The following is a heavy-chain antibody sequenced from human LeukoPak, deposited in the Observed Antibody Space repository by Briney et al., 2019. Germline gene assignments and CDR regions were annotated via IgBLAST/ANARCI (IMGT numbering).Heavy chain of an antibody. V-gene: IGHV3-23*01. CDR2: IGVRGGNT. CDR3: AKRSGGYPSDSSAYYFDC. CDR1: GFTFNSYA. J-gene: IGHJ4*02. Sequence: GGSLRLSCASSGFTFNSYAMSWVRDAPGKGLEWGSVIGVRGGNTFYADSVKGRFTISRDNSRSTLYLQMYSLRAEDTAVYYCAKRSGGYPSDSSAYYFDCWGQGTLVTVSS. D-gene: IGHD3-22*01.